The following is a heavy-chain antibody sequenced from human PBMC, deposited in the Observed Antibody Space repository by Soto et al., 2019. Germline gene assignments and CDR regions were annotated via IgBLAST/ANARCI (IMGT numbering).Heavy chain of an antibody. V-gene: IGHV4-30-4*08. CDR3: ARVRLMTFDY. J-gene: IGHJ4*02. D-gene: IGHD3-16*01. CDR1: GGSISSGGYY. Sequence: SETLSLTCTVSGGSISSGGYYWSWIRQHPGKGLEWIGYIYYSGSTYYNPSLKSRVTISVDTSKNQFSLKLSSVTAADTAVYYCARVRLMTFDYWGQGTLVTVSS. CDR2: IYYSGST.